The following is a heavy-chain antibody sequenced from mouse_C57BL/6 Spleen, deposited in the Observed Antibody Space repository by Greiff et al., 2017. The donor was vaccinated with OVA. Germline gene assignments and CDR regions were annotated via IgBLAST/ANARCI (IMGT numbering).Heavy chain of an antibody. V-gene: IGHV2-2*01. J-gene: IGHJ2*01. CDR3: SRGRRRDYFDY. Sequence: QVQLQQSGPGLVQPSQSLSITCTVSGFSLTSYGVHWVRQSPGKGLEWLGVIWSGGSTDYNAAFISSLSFSNNNSKSQVFFKKYSLQAYDTAIYYCSRGRRRDYFDYWGQGTTRTVSS. CDR2: IWSGGST. CDR1: GFSLTSYG.